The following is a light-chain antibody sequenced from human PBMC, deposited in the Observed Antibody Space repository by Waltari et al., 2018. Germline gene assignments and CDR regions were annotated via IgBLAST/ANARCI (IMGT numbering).Light chain of an antibody. CDR1: SGSVSTNHS. Sequence: QTVVTQEPSFSVSPGGTVTLTCGLLSGSVSTNHSASLYRQTPGQAPRPLIHNTDTRSSGGPDRFSGSIPGNKAALTITGAQADDESDYYCVLYMGSVVFGGGTKLTVL. J-gene: IGLJ3*02. CDR2: NTD. V-gene: IGLV8-61*01. CDR3: VLYMGSVV.